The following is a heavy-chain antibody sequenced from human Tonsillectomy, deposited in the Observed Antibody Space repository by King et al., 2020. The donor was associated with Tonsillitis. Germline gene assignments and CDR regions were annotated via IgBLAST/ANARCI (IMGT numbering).Heavy chain of an antibody. V-gene: IGHV1-69*01. CDR3: ARRGIINYGMDV. J-gene: IGHJ6*02. D-gene: IGHD2-15*01. CDR2: IIPIFGAT. CDR1: GGTFNNYG. Sequence: QWQLVQSGAEVKKPGSSLKVSCKASGGTFNNYGISWVRQAPGQGLEWMGGIIPIFGATNYAQKFQGRVTITADESTRTAYMELSSLRSDETAVYYCARRGIINYGMDVWGQGTTVIVSS.